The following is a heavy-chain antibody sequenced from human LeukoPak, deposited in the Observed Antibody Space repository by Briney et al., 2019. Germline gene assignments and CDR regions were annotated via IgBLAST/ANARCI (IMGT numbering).Heavy chain of an antibody. CDR1: GFTFSNYA. J-gene: IGHJ4*02. CDR2: ISGSGFDT. D-gene: IGHD3-3*01. V-gene: IGHV3-23*01. CDR3: AKGTRRETIFGIIIRYFDY. Sequence: GVSLRLSCAASGFTFSNYAMNWVRQAPGKGLEWVSGISGSGFDTYYADSVKGRFTISRDNSKNTLNLQMNGLRAEDTAVYYCAKGTRRETIFGIIIRYFDYWGQGTLVTVSS.